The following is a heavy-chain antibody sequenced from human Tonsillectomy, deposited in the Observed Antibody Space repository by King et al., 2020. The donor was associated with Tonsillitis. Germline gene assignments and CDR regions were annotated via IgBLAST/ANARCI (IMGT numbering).Heavy chain of an antibody. V-gene: IGHV3-11*01. D-gene: IGHD3-22*01. CDR2: ISSSGSSQ. CDR1: GFMFSDHY. CDR3: ARVPSGSIIDY. Sequence: VQLVESGGGLVKPGGSLRLSCAASGFMFSDHYMSWIRQAPGKGLEWNSYISSSGSSQYYADSVKGRFTVSRDNAKKSLDLQMNSLRAEDTAVYYCARVPSGSIIDYWGRGTLVTVSS. J-gene: IGHJ4*02.